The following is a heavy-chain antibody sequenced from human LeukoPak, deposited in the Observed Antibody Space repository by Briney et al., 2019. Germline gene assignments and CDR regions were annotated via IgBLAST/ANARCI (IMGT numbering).Heavy chain of an antibody. CDR2: IIPIFGTA. D-gene: IGHD2-15*01. CDR1: GGTFSSYA. V-gene: IGHV1-69*13. Sequence: ASVKVSCKASGGTFSSYAISWVRQAPGQGLEWMGGIIPIFGTANYAQKFQGRVTITADESTSTAYMELSSLRSEDTAVYYCARDRYCSGGSCYSEAGYYYYYGMDVWGQGTTVTVSS. CDR3: ARDRYCSGGSCYSEAGYYYYYGMDV. J-gene: IGHJ6*02.